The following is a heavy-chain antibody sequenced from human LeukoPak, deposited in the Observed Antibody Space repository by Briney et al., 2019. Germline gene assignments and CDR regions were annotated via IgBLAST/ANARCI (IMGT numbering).Heavy chain of an antibody. CDR2: IYSSGNI. J-gene: IGHJ4*02. CDR1: GFTVSSSS. D-gene: IGHD1-1*01. V-gene: IGHV3-53*01. CDR3: AKESLERRFAFDY. Sequence: GGSLRLSCAASGFTVSSSSMNWVRQAPGKGLECVSIIYSSGNIYYADSVKGRFTISRDNSKNTLYLQMNSLRAEDSAVYYCAKESLERRFAFDYWGQGTLVTVSS.